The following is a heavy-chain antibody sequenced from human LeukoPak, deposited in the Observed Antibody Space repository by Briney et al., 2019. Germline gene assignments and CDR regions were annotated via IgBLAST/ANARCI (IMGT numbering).Heavy chain of an antibody. D-gene: IGHD6-13*01. CDR1: GDSLSSYW. V-gene: IGHV5-10-1*01. CDR3: ARRWYEGYHI. Sequence: GESLRISFKGSGDSLSSYWISWVRQMPGKGLEWMGRIDPSDSYINYSPSFQGHVTISADKSISTAYLQWSSLKASDTAMYYCARRWYEGYHIWGQGTMVTVSS. J-gene: IGHJ3*02. CDR2: IDPSDSYI.